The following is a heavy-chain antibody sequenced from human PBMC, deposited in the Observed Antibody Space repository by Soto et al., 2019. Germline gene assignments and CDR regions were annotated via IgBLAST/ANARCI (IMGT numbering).Heavy chain of an antibody. V-gene: IGHV4-59*08. J-gene: IGHJ4*02. CDR3: ARLRYDILTGLAQFDY. Sequence: SETLSLTCTVSGGSISSYYWSWIRQPPGKGLEWIGYIYYSGSTNYNPSLKSRVTISVDTSKNQFSLKLSSVTAADTAVYYCARLRYDILTGLAQFDYWGQGTLVTVSS. CDR1: GGSISSYY. CDR2: IYYSGST. D-gene: IGHD3-9*01.